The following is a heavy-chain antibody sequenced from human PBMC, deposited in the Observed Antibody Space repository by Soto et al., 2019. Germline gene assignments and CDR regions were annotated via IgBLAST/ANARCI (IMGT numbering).Heavy chain of an antibody. CDR2: ISYSGST. CDR3: ASLTGYNYGKFDF. V-gene: IGHV4-31*02. Sequence: WTWIRQHPGKGLEWLGYISYSGSTNYNPSLKSRLSMSLDTSKNRFSLRLTSVTVADTAVYFCASLTGYNYGKFDFWGLGALVTVSS. D-gene: IGHD5-18*01. J-gene: IGHJ5*01.